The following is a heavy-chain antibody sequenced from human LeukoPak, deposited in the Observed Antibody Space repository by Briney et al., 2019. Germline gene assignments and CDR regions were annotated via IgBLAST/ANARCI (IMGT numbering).Heavy chain of an antibody. CDR1: GFSLSSSEVG. V-gene: IGHV2-5*02. J-gene: IGHJ4*02. D-gene: IGHD3-3*01. CDR2: IYWDDDK. Sequence: SGPTLVNPTQTLTLTCTVSGFSLSSSEVGVGWIRQPPGKALDWLALIYWDDDKRYSPSLKSRLTITKDTSKNQVVLTMTNTDPVDTATYYCAHRVLSGFYFGYWGQGTLVTVSS. CDR3: AHRVLSGFYFGY.